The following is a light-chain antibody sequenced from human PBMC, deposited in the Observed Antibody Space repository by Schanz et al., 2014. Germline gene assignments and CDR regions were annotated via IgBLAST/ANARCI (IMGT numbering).Light chain of an antibody. Sequence: QSVLTQPPSASGSPGQSVTISCTGTSSDVGGYNYVSWYQQYPGKAPKLMIYEVSKRPSGVPDRFSGSKSGNTASLTISGLQAEDEADYYCCSYAGTYSVVFGGGTQLTVL. CDR1: SSDVGGYNY. J-gene: IGLJ2*01. CDR2: EVS. V-gene: IGLV2-8*01. CDR3: CSYAGTYSVV.